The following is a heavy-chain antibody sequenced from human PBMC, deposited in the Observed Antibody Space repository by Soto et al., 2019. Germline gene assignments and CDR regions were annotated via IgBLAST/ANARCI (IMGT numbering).Heavy chain of an antibody. D-gene: IGHD5-12*01. CDR2: IYYSGST. V-gene: IGHV4-59*08. CDR1: GGSISSYY. CDR3: ATQYSGYESY. J-gene: IGHJ4*02. Sequence: SETLSLTCTVSGGSISSYYWSWIRQSPGKGLEWIGYIYYSGSTNYNPSLKSRVTIAVDTSKNQFSLKLSSVTAADTAVYYCATQYSGYESYWGQGTLVTASS.